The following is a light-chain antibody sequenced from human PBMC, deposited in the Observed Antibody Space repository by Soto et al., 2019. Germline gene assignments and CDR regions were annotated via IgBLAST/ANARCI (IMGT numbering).Light chain of an antibody. J-gene: IGLJ3*02. Sequence: QSVLTQPPSVSGAPGQRVTISCTGSTTNIGAGYEVHWYQQHPGKAPKLMISDVSQRPSGVPDRFSGSKSGNTASLTISGLQAEDEADYYCCSYAASDTWVFGGGTKLTVL. CDR3: CSYAASDTWV. CDR1: TTNIGAGYE. V-gene: IGLV2-11*01. CDR2: DVS.